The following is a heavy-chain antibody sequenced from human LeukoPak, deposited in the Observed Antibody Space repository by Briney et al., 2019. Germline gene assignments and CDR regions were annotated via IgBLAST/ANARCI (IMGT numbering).Heavy chain of an antibody. Sequence: SSETLSLTCTVSGGSISSDNYYWGWIRQTPGKGLEWIGSIYYSGNTPRGKTYYNPSLQSRVTISLDTSRNQFSLKLSSLSAADTALYYCVRHYGPWGQGTLVTVSS. CDR1: GGSISSDNYY. V-gene: IGHV4-39*01. CDR2: IYYSGNTPRGKT. CDR3: VRHYGP. J-gene: IGHJ5*02. D-gene: IGHD3-10*01.